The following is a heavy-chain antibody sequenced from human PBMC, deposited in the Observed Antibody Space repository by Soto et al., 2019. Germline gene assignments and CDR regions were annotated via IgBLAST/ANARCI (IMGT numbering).Heavy chain of an antibody. Sequence: QVQLQQWGAGLLKPSETLSLTCAVYGGSFSGYYWSWIRQPPGKGLEWIGEINHSGSTNYNPSLKSRVTLSVDTSQNQFSLKLSAVTAADTAVYYCARGKGYDYVWGSYRPNWFDPWGQGTLVTVSS. CDR1: GGSFSGYY. CDR2: INHSGST. D-gene: IGHD3-16*02. V-gene: IGHV4-34*01. CDR3: ARGKGYDYVWGSYRPNWFDP. J-gene: IGHJ5*02.